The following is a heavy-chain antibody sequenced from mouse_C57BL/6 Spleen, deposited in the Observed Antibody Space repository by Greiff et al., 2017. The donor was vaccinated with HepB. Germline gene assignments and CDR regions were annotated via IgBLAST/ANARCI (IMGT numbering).Heavy chain of an antibody. CDR3: ARALGVVAPGFAY. CDR2: ISDGGSYT. V-gene: IGHV5-4*01. D-gene: IGHD1-1*01. CDR1: GFTFSSYA. Sequence: EVQVVESGGGLVKPGGSLKLSCAASGFTFSSYAMSWVRQTPEKRLEWVATISDGGSYTYYPDNVKGRFTISRDNAKNNLYLQMSHLKSEDTAMYDCARALGVVAPGFAYWGQGTLVTVSA. J-gene: IGHJ3*01.